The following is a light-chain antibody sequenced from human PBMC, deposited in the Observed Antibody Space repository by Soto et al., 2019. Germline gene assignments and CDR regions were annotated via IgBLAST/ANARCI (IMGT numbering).Light chain of an antibody. V-gene: IGKV3-11*01. Sequence: EIVLTQSPATLSLSPGERATLSCWASHSVSSYLAWYQQKPGQAPRLLIYDASNRATGIPARFSGSGSGTEFTLTINSLQSEDFAVYYCQQYGTSPTTFGQGTKVDI. J-gene: IGKJ1*01. CDR3: QQYGTSPTT. CDR2: DAS. CDR1: HSVSSY.